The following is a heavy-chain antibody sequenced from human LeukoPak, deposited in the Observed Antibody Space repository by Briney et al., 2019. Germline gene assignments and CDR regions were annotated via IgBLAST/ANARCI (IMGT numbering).Heavy chain of an antibody. Sequence: SQTLSLTCTVSGGSISSGGYYWSWIRQHPGKGLEWIGYIYYSGSIYYNPSLKSRVTISVDTSKNQFSLKLSSVTAADTAVYYCARDRGGPGNYYFDYWGQGTLVTVSS. CDR1: GGSISSGGYY. CDR2: IYYSGSI. D-gene: IGHD1-14*01. CDR3: ARDRGGPGNYYFDY. V-gene: IGHV4-31*03. J-gene: IGHJ4*02.